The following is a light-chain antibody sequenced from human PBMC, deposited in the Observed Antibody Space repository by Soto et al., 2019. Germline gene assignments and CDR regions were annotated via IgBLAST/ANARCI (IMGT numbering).Light chain of an antibody. CDR3: QQYDDSIT. Sequence: EIVLTQSPDTLSLSPGESATLSCRASQSVSSNYLAWYQQKPGRAPRLLIYGASNRATGIPDRFSGSGSGIDFTLTITRLEPEDFAVFYCQQYDDSITFGQGTRLEI. CDR1: QSVSSNY. CDR2: GAS. J-gene: IGKJ5*01. V-gene: IGKV3-20*01.